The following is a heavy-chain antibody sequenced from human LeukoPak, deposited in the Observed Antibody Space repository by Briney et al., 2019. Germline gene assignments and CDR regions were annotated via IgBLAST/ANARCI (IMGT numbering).Heavy chain of an antibody. J-gene: IGHJ4*02. Sequence: PGGSLRLSCAASGFTFSSYAMSWVRQAPGKGLEWVSAISGSGGSTYYADSVKGRFTISRGNSKNTLYLQMNSLRAEDTAVYYCAKDRRYSYGSFDYWGQGTLVTVSS. CDR3: AKDRRYSYGSFDY. D-gene: IGHD5-18*01. CDR1: GFTFSSYA. V-gene: IGHV3-23*01. CDR2: ISGSGGST.